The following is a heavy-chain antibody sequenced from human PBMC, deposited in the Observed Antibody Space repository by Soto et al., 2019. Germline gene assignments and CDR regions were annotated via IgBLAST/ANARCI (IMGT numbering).Heavy chain of an antibody. CDR2: ISSSSSTI. J-gene: IGHJ6*02. Sequence: GGSLRLSCAASGFTFSSYSMNWVRQAPGKGLEWVSYISSSSSTIYYADSVKGRFTISRDNAKNSLYLQMNSLRDEDTAVYYCARVQRIVGAQDYYYYGTDVWGQGTTVTVSS. CDR3: ARVQRIVGAQDYYYYGTDV. V-gene: IGHV3-48*02. CDR1: GFTFSSYS. D-gene: IGHD1-26*01.